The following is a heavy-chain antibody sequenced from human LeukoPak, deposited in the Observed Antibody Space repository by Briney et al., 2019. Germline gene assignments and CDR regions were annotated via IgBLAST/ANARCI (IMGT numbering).Heavy chain of an antibody. CDR3: ARAPDYYDRSGYYPIRYLGL. D-gene: IGHD3-22*01. J-gene: IGHJ2*01. CDR2: IYRGGST. V-gene: IGHV3-66*01. CDR1: GFTVSSNY. Sequence: GGSLRLSCAASGFTVSSNYMSWVRQAPGKGLEWVSVIYRGGSTYYAGSVKGRFTISRDNSKNTLYLHMNFLRDEDTAVYYCARAPDYYDRSGYYPIRYLGLWGRGTLVTVSS.